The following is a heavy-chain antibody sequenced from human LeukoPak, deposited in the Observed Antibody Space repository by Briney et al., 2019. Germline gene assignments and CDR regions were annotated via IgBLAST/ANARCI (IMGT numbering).Heavy chain of an antibody. CDR3: AKDATIAPRLVDY. D-gene: IGHD6-6*01. J-gene: IGHJ4*02. CDR2: ISGTGGNT. V-gene: IGHV3-23*01. CDR1: GFAFSNYA. Sequence: GGSLRLSCAASGFAFSNYAMSWVRQAPGKGLEWVSAISGTGGNTYYADSVKGWFTISRDNSKNTLHLQMNSLRAEDTAVYYCAKDATIAPRLVDYWGQGTLVTVSS.